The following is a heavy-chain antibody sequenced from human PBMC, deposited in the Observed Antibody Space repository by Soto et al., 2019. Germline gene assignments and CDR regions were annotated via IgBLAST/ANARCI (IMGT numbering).Heavy chain of an antibody. CDR1: GFTFSNYW. CDR3: ASALPPDGNF. Sequence: PGGSLRLSCATSGFTFSNYWMDWVRQAPGKGLEWVANINQDGSQIHYLDSVKGRFTISRDNGKNSLYLQMDSLGVEDTAVYYCASALPPDGNFWGRGTLVTVSS. CDR2: INQDGSQI. D-gene: IGHD1-26*01. J-gene: IGHJ4*02. V-gene: IGHV3-7*01.